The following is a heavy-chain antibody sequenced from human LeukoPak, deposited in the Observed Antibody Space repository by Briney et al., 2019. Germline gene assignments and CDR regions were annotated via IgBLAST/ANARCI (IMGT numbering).Heavy chain of an antibody. CDR3: ASDRDISTWSYY. V-gene: IGHV3-53*01. CDR2: IDSGGSGGST. Sequence: QPGGSLRLSCAASGLSVSAYYMSWVRQAPGKGLEWVSVIDSGGSGGSTYYADSVKGRFTISRDNSKNTLFLQMNSLRAEDTAVYYCASDRDISTWSYYWGQGTLVTVSS. D-gene: IGHD6-13*01. CDR1: GLSVSAYY. J-gene: IGHJ4*02.